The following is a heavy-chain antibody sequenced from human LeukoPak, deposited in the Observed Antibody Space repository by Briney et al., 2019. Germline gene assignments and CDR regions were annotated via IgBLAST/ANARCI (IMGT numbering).Heavy chain of an antibody. V-gene: IGHV3-23*01. J-gene: IGHJ6*04. Sequence: GGSLRLSCAASGFTFNNYAMNWVRQAPGKGLEWVSSISGSGGSTYYADSVKGRFTISRDNSKNTLYLQMNSLRAEDTAVYYCAKEADIGGRVWGKGTTVTISS. CDR3: AKEADIGGRV. CDR2: ISGSGGST. CDR1: GFTFNNYA. D-gene: IGHD5-12*01.